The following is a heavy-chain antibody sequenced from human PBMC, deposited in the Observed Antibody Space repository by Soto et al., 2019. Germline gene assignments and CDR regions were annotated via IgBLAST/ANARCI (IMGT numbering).Heavy chain of an antibody. V-gene: IGHV3-30*18. D-gene: IGHD2-15*01. J-gene: IGHJ6*02. Sequence: QVQLVESGGGVVQPGRSLRLSCAASGFTFSSYGMHWVRQAPGKGLEWVAVISYDGSNKYYADSVKGRFTISRDNSKNSLYQEMNSPSAEDTAVYYCTQDQNMGVAATQNYYYSGMDVWGQGPTVTVSS. CDR3: TQDQNMGVAATQNYYYSGMDV. CDR2: ISYDGSNK. CDR1: GFTFSSYG.